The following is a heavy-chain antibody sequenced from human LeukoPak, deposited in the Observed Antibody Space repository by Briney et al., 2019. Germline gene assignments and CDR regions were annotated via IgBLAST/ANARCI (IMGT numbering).Heavy chain of an antibody. Sequence: PSETLSLTCTVSGGSISSYYWSWIRQPPGKGLEWIGYIYYSGSTNYNPSLKSRVTISVDTSKNQFSLKLSSVTAADTAVYYCARGLEYGRFDYWGQGTLVTVSS. J-gene: IGHJ4*02. CDR2: IYYSGST. CDR3: ARGLEYGRFDY. CDR1: GGSISSYY. D-gene: IGHD6-6*01. V-gene: IGHV4-59*12.